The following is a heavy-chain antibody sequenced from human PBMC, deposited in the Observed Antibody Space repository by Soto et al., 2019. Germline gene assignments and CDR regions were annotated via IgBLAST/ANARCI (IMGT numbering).Heavy chain of an antibody. CDR3: AKDSPLSGIDV. J-gene: IGHJ6*02. Sequence: GGSLRLSCAASGFTFRSYGMHWVRQAPGKGLEWVAVISYDGSNKYYADSVKGRFTISRDNSKNTLYLQMNSLRAEDTAVYYCAKDSPLSGIDVWGQGTTVTVSS. V-gene: IGHV3-30*18. CDR1: GFTFRSYG. CDR2: ISYDGSNK.